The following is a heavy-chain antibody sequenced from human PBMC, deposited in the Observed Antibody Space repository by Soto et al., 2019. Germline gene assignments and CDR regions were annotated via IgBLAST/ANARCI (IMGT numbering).Heavy chain of an antibody. CDR1: GYRFSDYY. Sequence: ASVKVSCKASGYRFSDYYLHWVRQAPGQGPEWMGWMNPNSGDTKYAQKFKGRVTMTTDTSTRTAFMELSRLRSDDTAVYYCARDSEDIVVVPAPEAFDIWGQGTMVTVSS. J-gene: IGHJ3*02. V-gene: IGHV1-2*02. CDR2: MNPNSGDT. D-gene: IGHD2-2*01. CDR3: ARDSEDIVVVPAPEAFDI.